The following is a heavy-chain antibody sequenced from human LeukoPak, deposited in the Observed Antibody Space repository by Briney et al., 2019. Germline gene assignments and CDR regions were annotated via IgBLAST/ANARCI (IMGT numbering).Heavy chain of an antibody. V-gene: IGHV1-2*02. Sequence: ASLKVSCKASGYTFTGYYMHCVRQAPGQGLEWMGWINPEVVGTNYAQKFQGRVTMTRDTSISTAYMELSRLRSDDTAVYYCAMSHDYYDSSGYYYFDYWGQGTLVTVSS. D-gene: IGHD3-22*01. CDR3: AMSHDYYDSSGYYYFDY. CDR2: INPEVVGT. J-gene: IGHJ4*02. CDR1: GYTFTGYY.